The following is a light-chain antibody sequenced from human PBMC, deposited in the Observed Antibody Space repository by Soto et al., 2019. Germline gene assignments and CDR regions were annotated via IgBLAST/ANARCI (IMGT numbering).Light chain of an antibody. CDR2: EVN. CDR3: SSFAGSSTLV. Sequence: QSVLTQPPSASGSPGQSVTISCTGTSSDVGRYKYVSWYQQYPGKAPKVMIYEVNKRPSGVPDRFSGSKSGNTASLTVYGLQTEDEAHYYCSSFAGSSTLVFGGGTKLTVL. V-gene: IGLV2-8*01. CDR1: SSDVGRYKY. J-gene: IGLJ3*02.